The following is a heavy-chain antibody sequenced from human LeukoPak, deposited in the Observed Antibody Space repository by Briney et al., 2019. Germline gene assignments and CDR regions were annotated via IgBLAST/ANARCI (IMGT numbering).Heavy chain of an antibody. D-gene: IGHD3-9*01. Sequence: AGGSLRLSCAASGFTFSSYAMSWVGQAPGKGLEWVSAISGSGGSTYYADSVKGRFTISRDNSKNTLYLQMNSLRAEDTAVYYCAKEYYDILTGYNWALDFWGQGTLVTVSS. V-gene: IGHV3-23*01. CDR2: ISGSGGST. CDR1: GFTFSSYA. CDR3: AKEYYDILTGYNWALDF. J-gene: IGHJ4*02.